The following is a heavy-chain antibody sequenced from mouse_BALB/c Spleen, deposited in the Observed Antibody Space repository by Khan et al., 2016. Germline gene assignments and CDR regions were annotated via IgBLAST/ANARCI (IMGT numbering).Heavy chain of an antibody. CDR3: ERDNYGNPFDY. V-gene: IGHV5-6-5*01. Sequence: EVQLVESGGGLMKPGESLKLSCAASGFTFSSYAMSWVRQTPEKRLEWVASISSGGYTYYPDSMRCRFTISRDNAGNILYLQVSGLRSEGAAMYSGERDNYGNPFDYWGQGTTLTVSS. CDR1: GFTFSSYA. J-gene: IGHJ2*01. CDR2: ISSGGYT. D-gene: IGHD1-1*01.